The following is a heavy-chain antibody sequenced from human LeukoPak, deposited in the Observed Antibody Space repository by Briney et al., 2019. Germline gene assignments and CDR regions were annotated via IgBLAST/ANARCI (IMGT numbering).Heavy chain of an antibody. CDR2: FDPEDGET. CDR1: RCTLPELS. D-gene: IGHD3-22*01. V-gene: IGHV1-24*01. CDR3: AARYYYDSSGYYWFDP. Sequence: ASVKVSCKGCRCTLPELSMHWVGQAPGKGLEGMGGFDPEDGETVYAQKFQGRVTMTEDTSTDTAYTEPRRLRSEATAVYYCAARYYYDSSGYYWFDPWGQGTLVTVSS. J-gene: IGHJ5*02.